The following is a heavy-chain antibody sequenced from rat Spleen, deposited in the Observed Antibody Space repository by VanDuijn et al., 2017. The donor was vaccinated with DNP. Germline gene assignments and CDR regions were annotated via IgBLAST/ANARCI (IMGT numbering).Heavy chain of an antibody. CDR1: GFIFSAYN. CDR3: ARWYNCGYYFDY. J-gene: IGHJ2*01. D-gene: IGHD1-4*01. Sequence: EVQLVESGGGLVQPGRALKLSCAASGFIFSAYNMVWVRQAPKKGLEWIATISNDGSRTYYRDSVKGRFTISRHNAKSTLFLQMDSLRSEDTATYYCARWYNCGYYFDYWGQGVMVTVSS. V-gene: IGHV5-7*01. CDR2: ISNDGSRT.